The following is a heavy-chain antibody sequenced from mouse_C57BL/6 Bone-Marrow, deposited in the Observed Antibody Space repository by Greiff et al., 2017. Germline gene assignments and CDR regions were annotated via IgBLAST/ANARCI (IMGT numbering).Heavy chain of an antibody. CDR1: GYTFTSYW. J-gene: IGHJ3*01. CDR2: IHPTSGST. V-gene: IGHV1-64*01. D-gene: IGHD2-4*01. CDR3: ASEDYGGFPY. Sequence: QVQLQQPGAELVKPGASVKLSCKASGYTFTSYWMHRVMQRPGQGLEWIGMIHPTSGSTTYNEKFKSKATLTVDKSSSTAYMQLSSLTSEDSAVYYCASEDYGGFPYWGQGTLVTVSA.